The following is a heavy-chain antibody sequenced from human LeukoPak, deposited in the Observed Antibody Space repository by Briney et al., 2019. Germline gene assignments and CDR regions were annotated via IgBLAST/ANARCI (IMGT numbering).Heavy chain of an antibody. V-gene: IGHV4-39*01. D-gene: IGHD2-2*01. CDR1: GGSISSSSLY. CDR3: ARNASSLGAGAFDI. Sequence: SETLSLTCTVSGGSISSSSLYWDWIRQPPGKGLEWIGTVYYSGSTYYNPSLKSRVTLSVDTSKNPFSLKLSSVTAADTALYYCARNASSLGAGAFDIWGQGTMVTVSS. CDR2: VYYSGST. J-gene: IGHJ3*02.